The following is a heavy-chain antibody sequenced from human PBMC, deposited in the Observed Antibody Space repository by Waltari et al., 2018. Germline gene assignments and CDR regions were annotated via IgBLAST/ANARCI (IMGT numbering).Heavy chain of an antibody. J-gene: IGHJ3*02. CDR1: GYSFTSYW. CDR2: IDPSDSYT. Sequence: EVQLVQSGAEVKKPGESLRISCKGSGYSFTSYWISWVRPMPGKGLEWMGRIDPSDSYTNYSPSFQGHVTISADKSISTAYLQWSSLKASDTAMYYCARRDKRINPLRGAFDIWGQGTMVTVSS. D-gene: IGHD3-10*01. V-gene: IGHV5-10-1*03. CDR3: ARRDKRINPLRGAFDI.